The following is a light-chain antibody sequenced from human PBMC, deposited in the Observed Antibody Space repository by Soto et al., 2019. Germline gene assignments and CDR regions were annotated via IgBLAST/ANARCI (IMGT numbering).Light chain of an antibody. CDR2: EVS. CDR3: CSYAGSSTVV. CDR1: RSDVGSYNL. J-gene: IGLJ2*01. Sequence: QSALTQPASVSGSPGQSITISCTGTRSDVGSYNLVSWYQQHPGKAPKLMIYEVSKRPSGVSNRFSGSKSGNTASLTISGLQAEDEADYYCCSYAGSSTVVFGGGTKVTVL. V-gene: IGLV2-23*02.